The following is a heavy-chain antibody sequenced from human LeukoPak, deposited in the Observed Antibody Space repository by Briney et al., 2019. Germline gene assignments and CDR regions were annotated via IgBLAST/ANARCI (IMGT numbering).Heavy chain of an antibody. CDR3: ARDGVEAAFDY. CDR2: IYYSGST. CDR1: GGSISSGGYY. Sequence: SQTLSLTCTVSGGSISSGGYYWSWIRQHPGKGLEWIGYIYYSGSTYYNSSLKSRVTISVDTSKNQFSLKLSSVTAADTAVYYCARDGVEAAFDYWGQGTLVTVSS. V-gene: IGHV4-31*03. D-gene: IGHD3-3*01. J-gene: IGHJ4*02.